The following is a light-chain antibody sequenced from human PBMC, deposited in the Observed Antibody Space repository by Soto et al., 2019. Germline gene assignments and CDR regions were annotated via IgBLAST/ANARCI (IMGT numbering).Light chain of an antibody. Sequence: EIVMTQSPATLSVSPVERATLSCRASQSVSSNLAWYQQKPGQAPRLLIYGASTRATGIPARFSGSGSGTDFTLTISSLQPEDFATYYCQQPGTCGQGTRREIK. J-gene: IGKJ5*01. V-gene: IGKV3-15*01. CDR3: QQPGT. CDR1: QSVSSN. CDR2: GAS.